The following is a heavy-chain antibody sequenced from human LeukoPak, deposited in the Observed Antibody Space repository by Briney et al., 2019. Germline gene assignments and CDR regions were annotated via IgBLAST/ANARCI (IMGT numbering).Heavy chain of an antibody. Sequence: KSGGSLRLSCAASGFTFSSYSMNWVRQAPGKGLEWVSSISSSSSYIYYADSVKGRFTISRDNAEDSLYLQMNSLRAEDTAVYYCARVARYYGSGRPNPPDYWGQGTLVTVSS. J-gene: IGHJ4*02. V-gene: IGHV3-21*01. D-gene: IGHD3-10*01. CDR3: ARVARYYGSGRPNPPDY. CDR1: GFTFSSYS. CDR2: ISSSSSYI.